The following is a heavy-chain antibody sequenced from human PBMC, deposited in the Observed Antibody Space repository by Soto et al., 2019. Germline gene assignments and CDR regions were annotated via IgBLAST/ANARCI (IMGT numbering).Heavy chain of an antibody. Sequence: QVQLVESGGGVVQPGRSLRLSCAASGFTFSSYGMHWVRQAPGKGLEWVAVISYDGSNKYYADSVKGRFTISRDNSKNTLYRQMNSLRAEDTAVYYCAKLVVVAARAFDYWGQGTLVTVSS. V-gene: IGHV3-30*18. D-gene: IGHD2-15*01. CDR1: GFTFSSYG. CDR3: AKLVVVAARAFDY. J-gene: IGHJ4*02. CDR2: ISYDGSNK.